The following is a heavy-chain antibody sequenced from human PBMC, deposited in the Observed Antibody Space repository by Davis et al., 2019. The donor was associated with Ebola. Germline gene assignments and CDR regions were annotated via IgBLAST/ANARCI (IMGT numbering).Heavy chain of an antibody. CDR1: GDSVSGSSGA. D-gene: IGHD6-19*01. CDR3: ARGWFRSGMDV. CDR2: TYYNSKWYN. Sequence: HSQTLSLTCAISGDSVSGSSGAWNWIRQSPSRGLEWLGRTYYNSKWYNDYAASVKSRITVNPDTSKNQFSLLLNSVTPEDTAIYYCARGWFRSGMDVWGQGTTITVPS. V-gene: IGHV6-1*01. J-gene: IGHJ6*02.